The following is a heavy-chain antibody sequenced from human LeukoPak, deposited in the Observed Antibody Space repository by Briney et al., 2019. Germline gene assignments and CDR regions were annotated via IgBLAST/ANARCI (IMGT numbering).Heavy chain of an antibody. V-gene: IGHV3-48*03. D-gene: IGHD2-8*01. Sequence: GGSLRLSCAASGFSLRSSEMNWVRQAPGKGPEWVAHINRADNVQYYTDSVRGRFTMSRDNAKDLLFLQMNSLRDDDTAVYYCARDTVNGPFVISLDLWGQGVLVTVSS. CDR2: INRADNVQ. CDR1: GFSLRSSE. J-gene: IGHJ5*02. CDR3: ARDTVNGPFVISLDL.